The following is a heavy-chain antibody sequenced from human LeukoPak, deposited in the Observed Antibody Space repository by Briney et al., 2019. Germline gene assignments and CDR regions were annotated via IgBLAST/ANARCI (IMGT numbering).Heavy chain of an antibody. CDR1: GFTFSSYS. J-gene: IGHJ4*02. V-gene: IGHV3-21*01. Sequence: PGGSLRLSCAASGFTFSSYSMNWVRQAPGKGLEWASSISSSSSYIYYADSVKGRFTISRDNAKNSLYLQMNSLRAEDTAVYYCARSLVTAISIGYWGQGTLVTVSS. CDR3: ARSLVTAISIGY. CDR2: ISSSSSYI. D-gene: IGHD2-21*02.